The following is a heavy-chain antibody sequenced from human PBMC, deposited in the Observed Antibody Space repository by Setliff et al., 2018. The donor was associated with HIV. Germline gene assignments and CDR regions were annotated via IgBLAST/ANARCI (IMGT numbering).Heavy chain of an antibody. Sequence: SETLSLTCTVSGGSISSSSYYWGWIRQPPGKGLEWIGSIYYSGSTYYNPSLKSRVTISVDTSKNQFSLKLSSVTAADTALYYCARVDTILQFFDYWGQGIAVTVS. D-gene: IGHD5-18*01. V-gene: IGHV4-39*01. CDR3: ARVDTILQFFDY. CDR1: GGSISSSSYY. J-gene: IGHJ4*02. CDR2: IYYSGST.